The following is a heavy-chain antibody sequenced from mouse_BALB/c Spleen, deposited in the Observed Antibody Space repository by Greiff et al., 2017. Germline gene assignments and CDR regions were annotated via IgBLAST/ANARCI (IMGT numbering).Heavy chain of an antibody. J-gene: IGHJ4*01. V-gene: IGHV1S26*01. CDR2: INPSSGYT. D-gene: IGHD1-1*01. CDR3: ARGYYYGSSPYAMDY. Sequence: QVQLQQSGAELVKPGASVKLSCKASGYTFTSYDINWVKQRPGQGLEWIGYINPSSGYTNYNQKFKDKATLTADKSSSTAYMQLSSLTSEDSAVYYCARGYYYGSSPYAMDYWGQGTSVTVSS. CDR1: GYTFTSYD.